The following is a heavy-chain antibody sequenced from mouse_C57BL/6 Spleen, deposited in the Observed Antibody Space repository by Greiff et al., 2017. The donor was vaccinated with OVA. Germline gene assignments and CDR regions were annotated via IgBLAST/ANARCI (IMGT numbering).Heavy chain of an antibody. CDR1: GYTFTDYE. Sequence: QVQLKESGAELVRPGASVTLSCKASGYTFTDYEMHWVKQTPVHGLEWIGAIDPETGGTAYNQKFKGKAILTADKSSSTAYMELRSLTSEDSAVYYCTREAGTSYWYFDVWGTGTTVTVSS. J-gene: IGHJ1*03. V-gene: IGHV1-15*01. CDR3: TREAGTSYWYFDV. D-gene: IGHD4-1*01. CDR2: IDPETGGT.